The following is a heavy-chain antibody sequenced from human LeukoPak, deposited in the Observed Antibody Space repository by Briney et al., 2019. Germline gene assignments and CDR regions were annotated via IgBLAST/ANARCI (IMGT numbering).Heavy chain of an antibody. CDR1: GFTFSSYA. CDR3: ASANSSSWPHEYDY. V-gene: IGHV3-53*01. CDR2: IYSGGST. Sequence: GGSLRLSCAASGFTFSSYAMTWVRQAPGKGLEWVSVIYSGGSTYYADSVKGRFTISRDNSKNTLYLQMNSLRAEDTAVYYCASANSSSWPHEYDYWGQGTLVTVSS. D-gene: IGHD6-13*01. J-gene: IGHJ4*02.